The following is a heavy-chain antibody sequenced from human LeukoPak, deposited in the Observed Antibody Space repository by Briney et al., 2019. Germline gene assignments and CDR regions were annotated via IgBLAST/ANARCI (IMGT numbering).Heavy chain of an antibody. CDR3: ARGGYYDYVWGSYRYAHYFDY. CDR1: GFTFSSYG. Sequence: GGSLRLSCAASGFTFSSYGMPWVRQAPGKGLEWVAVIWYDGSNKYYADSVKGRFTISRDNSKNTLYLQMNSLRAEDTAVYYCARGGYYDYVWGSYRYAHYFDYWGQGTLVTVSS. D-gene: IGHD3-16*02. CDR2: IWYDGSNK. V-gene: IGHV3-33*01. J-gene: IGHJ4*02.